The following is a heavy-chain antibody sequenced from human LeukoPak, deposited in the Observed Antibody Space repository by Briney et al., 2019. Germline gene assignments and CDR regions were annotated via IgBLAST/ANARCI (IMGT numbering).Heavy chain of an antibody. Sequence: GGSLRLSCAASGFTFSSYAMHWVRQAPGKGLEWVSYISSSSSTIYYADSVKGRFTISRDNAKNSLYLQMNSLRAEDTALYYCAKDTYDSSGYGAFDIWGQGTMVTVSS. D-gene: IGHD3-22*01. CDR1: GFTFSSYA. CDR2: ISSSSSTI. V-gene: IGHV3-48*04. J-gene: IGHJ3*02. CDR3: AKDTYDSSGYGAFDI.